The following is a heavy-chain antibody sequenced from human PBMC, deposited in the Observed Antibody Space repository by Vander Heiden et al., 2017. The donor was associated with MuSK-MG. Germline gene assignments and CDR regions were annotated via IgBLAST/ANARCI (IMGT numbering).Heavy chain of an antibody. V-gene: IGHV4-34*01. Sequence: QVQLQQWGAGLLKPSETLSLTCAVYGGSFSGYYWSWIRQPPGKGLEWIGEINHSGSTNYNPSLKSRFTISVDTSKNQFSLKLSSVTAADPAVYYCASRRRCSSTSCYTSTLDVWGKGPTVTVSS. CDR2: INHSGST. J-gene: IGHJ6*04. D-gene: IGHD2-2*02. CDR3: ASRRRCSSTSCYTSTLDV. CDR1: GGSFSGYY.